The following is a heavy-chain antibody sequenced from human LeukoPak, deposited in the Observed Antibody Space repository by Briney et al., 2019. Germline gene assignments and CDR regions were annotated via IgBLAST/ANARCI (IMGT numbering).Heavy chain of an antibody. CDR1: GFTFSSYA. CDR3: ARSATVTPQYYYYGMDV. Sequence: GGSLRLSCAASGFTFSSYAMHWVRQAPGKGLEWVAVISYDGSNKYYADSVKGRFTISRDNSKNTLYLQMNSLRAEDTAVYYCARSATVTPQYYYYGMDVWSQGTTVTVSS. J-gene: IGHJ6*02. V-gene: IGHV3-30*04. D-gene: IGHD4-11*01. CDR2: ISYDGSNK.